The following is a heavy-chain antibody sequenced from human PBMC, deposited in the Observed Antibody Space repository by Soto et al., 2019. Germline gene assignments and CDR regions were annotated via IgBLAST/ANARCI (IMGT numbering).Heavy chain of an antibody. CDR2: IKSKTDGGTT. CDR1: GFTFSNAW. Sequence: GSLRLSCAASGFTFSNAWMSWVRQAPGKGLEWVGRIKSKTDGGTTDYAAPVKGRFTISRDDSKNTLYLQMNSLKTEDTAVYYCTTDAPYYYGSGSSYRFDYWGQGTLVTVSS. J-gene: IGHJ4*02. D-gene: IGHD3-10*01. CDR3: TTDAPYYYGSGSSYRFDY. V-gene: IGHV3-15*01.